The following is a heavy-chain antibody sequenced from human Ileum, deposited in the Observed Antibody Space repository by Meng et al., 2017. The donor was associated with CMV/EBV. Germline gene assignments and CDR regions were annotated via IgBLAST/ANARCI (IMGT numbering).Heavy chain of an antibody. CDR3: ASVALSTNLFPRSFDY. CDR2: IYDIGKT. J-gene: IGHJ4*02. V-gene: IGHV4-59*12. CDR1: GASISSYY. D-gene: IGHD5-12*01. Sequence: SETLSPTCTVSGASISSYYWSWIRQPPGKGLEWIGYIYDIGKTKYNPLLQSRVTTSVDTSKNQFSLNVRSVTAADTAIYYCASVALSTNLFPRSFDYWGQGTLVTVSS.